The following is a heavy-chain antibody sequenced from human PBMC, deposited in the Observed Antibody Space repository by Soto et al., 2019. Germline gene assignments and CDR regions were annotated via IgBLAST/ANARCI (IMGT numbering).Heavy chain of an antibody. V-gene: IGHV4-59*01. CDR3: ARWTGGYCSGTGCYTFDD. J-gene: IGHJ4*02. CDR2: ISYVGST. D-gene: IGHD2-2*02. Sequence: LSLTCTVSGGSFSGYYWSWIRQPPVKGLEWMGYISYVGSTYYNPSLKSRVTISLDTSKNQLSLKVSSVTAADTAVYYCARWTGGYCSGTGCYTFDDWGQGTLVTVS. CDR1: GGSFSGYY.